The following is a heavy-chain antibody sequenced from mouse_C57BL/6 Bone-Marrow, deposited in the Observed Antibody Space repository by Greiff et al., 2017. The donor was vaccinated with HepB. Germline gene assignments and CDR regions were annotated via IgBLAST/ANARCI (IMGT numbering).Heavy chain of an antibody. CDR2: SRNKANDYTT. CDR1: GFTFSDFY. Sequence: EVQLQESGGGLVQSGRSLRLSCATSGFTFSDFYMEWVRQAPGKGLEWIAASRNKANDYTTEYSASVKGRFIVSRDTSQSILYLQMNALRAEDTAIYYCASDAYYGSSYDAMDYWGQATSVTVSS. CDR3: ASDAYYGSSYDAMDY. V-gene: IGHV7-1*01. D-gene: IGHD1-1*01. J-gene: IGHJ4*01.